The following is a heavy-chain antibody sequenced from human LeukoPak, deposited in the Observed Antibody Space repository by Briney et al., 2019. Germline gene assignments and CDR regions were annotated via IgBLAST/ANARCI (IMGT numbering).Heavy chain of an antibody. D-gene: IGHD1-26*01. J-gene: IGHJ4*02. CDR3: ARDIGSWNDY. Sequence: SETLSLTCTVSGGSISSSSYYWGWIRQPPGKGLEWIGSIYYSGSTYYNPSLKSRVTISVDTSKSQFSLKLSSVTAADTAVYYCARDIGSWNDYWGQGTLVTVSS. V-gene: IGHV4-39*02. CDR2: IYYSGST. CDR1: GGSISSSSYY.